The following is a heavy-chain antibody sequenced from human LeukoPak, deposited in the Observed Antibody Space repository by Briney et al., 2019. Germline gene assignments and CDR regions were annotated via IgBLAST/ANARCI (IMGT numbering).Heavy chain of an antibody. CDR3: ARSVPDYTRFDY. V-gene: IGHV3-30*04. Sequence: GRSLRLSCAASGFTFSSYAMHWVRQAPGKGLEWVAVISYDGSNKYYADSVKGRFTISTDSSKNTVYLQMNSLRAEDTALYYCARSVPDYTRFDYWGQGALVTVSS. CDR2: ISYDGSNK. J-gene: IGHJ4*02. CDR1: GFTFSSYA. D-gene: IGHD4-11*01.